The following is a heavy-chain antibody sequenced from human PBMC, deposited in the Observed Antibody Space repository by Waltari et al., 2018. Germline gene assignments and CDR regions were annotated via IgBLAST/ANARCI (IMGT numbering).Heavy chain of an antibody. Sequence: EVQLVESGGGLVKPGGSLRLSCAASGFTFSSHNMNWVRQAPGKGREWVSSISSGNTFIYYADSVKGRFTISRDNAKNSLYLQMNSLTAEDTAVYYCARNYYYMDVWGKGTTVTVSS. CDR1: GFTFSSHN. J-gene: IGHJ6*03. V-gene: IGHV3-21*01. CDR3: ARNYYYMDV. CDR2: ISSGNTFI.